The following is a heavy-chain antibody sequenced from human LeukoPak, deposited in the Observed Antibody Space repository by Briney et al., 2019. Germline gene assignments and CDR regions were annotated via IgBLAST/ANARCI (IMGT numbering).Heavy chain of an antibody. Sequence: KSSETLSLTCAVYGGSFSGYYWSWIRQPPGKGLEWIGEINHSGSTNYNPSLKSRVTISVDTSKNQFSLKLSSVTAADTAVYYCARRGSWYKVSRSFDYWGQGTLVTVSS. CDR2: INHSGST. J-gene: IGHJ4*02. V-gene: IGHV4-34*01. CDR3: ARRGSWYKVSRSFDY. CDR1: GGSFSGYY. D-gene: IGHD6-13*01.